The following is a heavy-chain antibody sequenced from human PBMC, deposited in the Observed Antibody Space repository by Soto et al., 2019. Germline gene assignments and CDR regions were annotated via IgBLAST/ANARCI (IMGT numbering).Heavy chain of an antibody. Sequence: SVKVSCKASGYIFTNYAIHWVRQAPGQRLEWMGGIIPIFGTANYAQKFQGRVTITADESTSTAYMELSSLRSEDTAVYYCAREVVGYCSGGSCHFLGLNSAWGQGTLVTVSS. CDR1: GYIFTNYA. CDR2: IIPIFGTA. V-gene: IGHV1-69*13. CDR3: AREVVGYCSGGSCHFLGLNSA. J-gene: IGHJ5*02. D-gene: IGHD2-15*01.